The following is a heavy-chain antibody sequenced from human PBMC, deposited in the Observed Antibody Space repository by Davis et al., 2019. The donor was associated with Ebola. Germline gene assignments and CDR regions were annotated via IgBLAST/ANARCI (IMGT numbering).Heavy chain of an antibody. CDR1: GFTFSTYW. J-gene: IGHJ4*02. Sequence: GGSLRLSCAASGFTFSTYWMSWVRQAPGKGLEWVANIKQDGSEKYYVDSVKGRFTISRDNAKNSLYLQMNSLRAEDTAVYYCARDKRITIFGVVTVHDYWGQGTLVTVSS. CDR2: IKQDGSEK. V-gene: IGHV3-7*01. D-gene: IGHD3-3*01. CDR3: ARDKRITIFGVVTVHDY.